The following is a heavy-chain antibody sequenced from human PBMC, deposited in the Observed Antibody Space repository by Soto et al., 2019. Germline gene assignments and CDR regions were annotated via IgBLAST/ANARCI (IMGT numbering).Heavy chain of an antibody. J-gene: IGHJ6*02. CDR2: ISTYTGNT. CDR1: GYTFTNYD. Sequence: QVHLVQSGAEVKKPGASVKVSCKASGYTFTNYDINWVRQAPGQGLEWMGWISTYTGNTNYAQKLQGRVTMTKDTSTSADYMERRRLRADDTAVYYCARGYYYGSGRPTPGGMDVWGQGTTVTVSS. D-gene: IGHD3-10*01. V-gene: IGHV1-18*01. CDR3: ARGYYYGSGRPTPGGMDV.